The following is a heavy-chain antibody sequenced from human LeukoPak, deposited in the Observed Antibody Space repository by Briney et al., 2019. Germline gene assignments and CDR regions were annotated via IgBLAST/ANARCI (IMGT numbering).Heavy chain of an antibody. J-gene: IGHJ6*03. Sequence: GGSLRLSCAASGFTFNSYLMHWVRQAPGKGLVWVSRINSDGSSTTYADSVKGRFTISRDNAKNTLYLQMNSLRAEDTAVYYCARVGGSSWCYFYYHMDVWGKGTADTVSS. CDR1: GFTFNSYL. V-gene: IGHV3-74*01. D-gene: IGHD6-13*01. CDR2: INSDGSST. CDR3: ARVGGSSWCYFYYHMDV.